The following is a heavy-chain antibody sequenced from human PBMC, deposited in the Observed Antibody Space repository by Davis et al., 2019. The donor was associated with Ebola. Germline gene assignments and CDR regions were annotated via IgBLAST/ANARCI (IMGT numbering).Heavy chain of an antibody. J-gene: IGHJ6*02. CDR3: AREEGGRAVYYYGMDV. V-gene: IGHV1-69*13. CDR1: GGTFSSYA. D-gene: IGHD1-26*01. Sequence: AASVKVSCKASGGTFSSYAISWVRQAPGQGLEWMGGIIPIFGTANYAQKFQGRVTITADESTSTAYMELSSLRSEDTAVYYCAREEGGRAVYYYGMDVWGQGTTVTVSS. CDR2: IIPIFGTA.